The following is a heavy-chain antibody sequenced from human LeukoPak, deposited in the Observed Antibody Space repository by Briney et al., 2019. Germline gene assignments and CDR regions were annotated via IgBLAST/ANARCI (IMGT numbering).Heavy chain of an antibody. J-gene: IGHJ4*02. CDR1: GFNFNMFA. CDR3: AKEQRIRHCSEGVCMEGYYFDY. V-gene: IGHV3-23*01. Sequence: GGSLRLSCTGTGFNFNMFAMHWVRQAPGKGLEWVSGLSRSGTTTNYADSVKGRFTISRDRSQRTMFLQLNSLRPEDTAVYYCAKEQRIRHCSEGVCMEGYYFDYWGQGTLVTVSS. CDR2: LSRSGTTT. D-gene: IGHD2-15*01.